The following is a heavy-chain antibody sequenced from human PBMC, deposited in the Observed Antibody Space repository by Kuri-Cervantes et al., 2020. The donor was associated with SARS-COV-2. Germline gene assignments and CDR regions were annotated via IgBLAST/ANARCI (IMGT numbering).Heavy chain of an antibody. J-gene: IGHJ6*02. CDR2: ISGSGDNT. V-gene: IGHV3-23*01. D-gene: IGHD3-3*01. Sequence: GGSLRLSCAASGFTFSSYAMSWVRQAPGKGLEWVSAISGSGDNTYYADSVKGRLIISRDNSKNTLYPQMNSLRAEDTAAYYCAKSVGNFWSGCPEAYYYYGMDVWGQGTTVTVSS. CDR1: GFTFSSYA. CDR3: AKSVGNFWSGCPEAYYYYGMDV.